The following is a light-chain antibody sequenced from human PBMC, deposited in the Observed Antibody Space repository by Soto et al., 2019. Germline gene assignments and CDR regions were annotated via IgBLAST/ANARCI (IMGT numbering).Light chain of an antibody. Sequence: QTALTQPPSAYGSPGQSVTISCTGTSSDVGGHNYVSWYQQYPGRAPKLMIYEVTKRPSGVPDRFSGSKSGNTASLTVSGLQAEDEADYYCSSDAASNNFYFVFGGGTKVTVL. CDR1: SSDVGGHNY. CDR3: SSDAASNNFYFV. V-gene: IGLV2-8*01. CDR2: EVT. J-gene: IGLJ3*02.